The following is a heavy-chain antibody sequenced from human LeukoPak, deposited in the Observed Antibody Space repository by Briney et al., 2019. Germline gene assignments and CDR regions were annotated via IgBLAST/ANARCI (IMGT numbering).Heavy chain of an antibody. CDR3: ARDEQRKTYGMDV. J-gene: IGHJ6*02. D-gene: IGHD6-25*01. CDR2: ISAYNGNT. CDR1: GYTFTSYG. Sequence: GASVKVSCKASGYTFTSYGISWVRQAPGQGLEWMGWISAYNGNTNYAQKLQGRVTMTTDTSTGTAYMEQRSLRSDDTAVYYCARDEQRKTYGMDVWGQGTTVTVSS. V-gene: IGHV1-18*01.